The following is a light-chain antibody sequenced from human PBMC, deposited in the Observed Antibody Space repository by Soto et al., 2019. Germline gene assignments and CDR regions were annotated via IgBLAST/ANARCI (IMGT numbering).Light chain of an antibody. Sequence: QSVLTQPPSVSGTPGQWVTISCSGGISNIGTNYVHWFQQLPGTAPKVLSNRDNQRPSGVPDRFSGSKSGTSASLAISGLQSEDEAEYYCAAWDDTVRSYVFGTGTKVTVL. CDR2: RDN. CDR3: AAWDDTVRSYV. V-gene: IGLV1-47*01. CDR1: ISNIGTNY. J-gene: IGLJ1*01.